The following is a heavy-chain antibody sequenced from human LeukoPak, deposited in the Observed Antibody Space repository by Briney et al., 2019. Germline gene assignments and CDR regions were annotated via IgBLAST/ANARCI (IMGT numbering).Heavy chain of an antibody. CDR1: GGSISSYY. Sequence: PSETLSLTCTVSGGSISSYYWSWIRQPPGKGLEWIGYIYYSGSTNYNPSLKSRVTISVDTSKNQFSLKLSSVTAADTAVYYCARDYAGLGYYDFWSGPKGAFDIWGQGTMVTVSS. CDR3: ARDYAGLGYYDFWSGPKGAFDI. V-gene: IGHV4-59*01. D-gene: IGHD3-3*01. CDR2: IYYSGST. J-gene: IGHJ3*02.